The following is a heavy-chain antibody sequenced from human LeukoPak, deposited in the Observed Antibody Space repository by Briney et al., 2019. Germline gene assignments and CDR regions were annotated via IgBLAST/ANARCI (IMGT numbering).Heavy chain of an antibody. D-gene: IGHD6-13*01. J-gene: IGHJ5*02. CDR3: AGRIAAEYNWFDP. Sequence: GASVTVSCKASGYTFTSYDINWVRQATGQGLEWMGWMNPNSGNTVYAQKFQGRVTMTRNTSISTAYMELSSLRSEDTAVYYCAGRIAAEYNWFDPWGQGTLVTVSS. CDR2: MNPNSGNT. CDR1: GYTFTSYD. V-gene: IGHV1-8*01.